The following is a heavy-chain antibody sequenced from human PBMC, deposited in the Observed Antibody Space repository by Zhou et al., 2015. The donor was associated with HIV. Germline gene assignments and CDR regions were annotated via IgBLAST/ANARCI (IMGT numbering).Heavy chain of an antibody. CDR1: RGDFSNSA. Sequence: QMQLLQSGAEVKKPGSSMKVSCKASRGDFSNSAIVWVRQAPGQGLEWMGGIIPIFGTANYAQKFQGRVTITADESTSTAYMELSSLRSEDTAVYYCARGYKRLSSGLTNFDYWGQGTLVTVSS. D-gene: IGHD6-19*01. V-gene: IGHV1-69*01. CDR2: IIPIFGTA. J-gene: IGHJ4*02. CDR3: ARGYKRLSSGLTNFDY.